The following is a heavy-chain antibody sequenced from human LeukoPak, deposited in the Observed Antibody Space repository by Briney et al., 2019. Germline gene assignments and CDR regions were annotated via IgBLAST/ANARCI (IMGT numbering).Heavy chain of an antibody. Sequence: SETLSLTCTVSGGSSSSGDYYWSWIRQPPGEGLEWIGYIYYSGSTYYNPSLKSRVTISVDTSKNQFSLKLSSVTAADTAVYYCARVGYYDSSGYPQLYYYYYMDVWGKGTTVTVSS. CDR2: IYYSGST. CDR1: GGSSSSGDYY. CDR3: ARVGYYDSSGYPQLYYYYYMDV. V-gene: IGHV4-30-4*08. D-gene: IGHD3-22*01. J-gene: IGHJ6*03.